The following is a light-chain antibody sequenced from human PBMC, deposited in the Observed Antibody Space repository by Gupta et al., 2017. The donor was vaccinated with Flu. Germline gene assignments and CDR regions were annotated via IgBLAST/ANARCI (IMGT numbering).Light chain of an antibody. CDR2: WAS. Sequence: SLDERATINCKSSQSSLDSSNNKNFLAWYQQKPGQPPKLLIYWASARESGVPDRFSGRASGTDFTLTISSLQAEDVAVYYCQQYQSSPLTFGGGTKVEIK. J-gene: IGKJ4*01. V-gene: IGKV4-1*01. CDR1: QSSLDSSNNKNF. CDR3: QQYQSSPLT.